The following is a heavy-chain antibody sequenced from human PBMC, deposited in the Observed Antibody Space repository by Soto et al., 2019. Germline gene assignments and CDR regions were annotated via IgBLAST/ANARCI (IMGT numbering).Heavy chain of an antibody. V-gene: IGHV4-59*01. CDR1: GGSFSGYY. CDR2: IYYSGST. J-gene: IGHJ4*02. D-gene: IGHD6-19*01. CDR3: ARLGGGAVAGTGDY. Sequence: SETLSLTCAVYGGSFSGYYWSWIRQPPGKGLEWIGYIYYSGSTNYNPSLKSRVTISVDTSKNQFSLKLSSVTAADTAVYYCARLGGGAVAGTGDYWGQGTLVTVSS.